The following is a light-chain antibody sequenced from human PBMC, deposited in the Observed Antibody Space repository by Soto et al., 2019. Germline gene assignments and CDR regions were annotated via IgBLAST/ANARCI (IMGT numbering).Light chain of an antibody. CDR2: TAS. J-gene: IGKJ1*01. Sequence: DIQMNQSPSTLSGSVGGRVTITCRASQTISSWLAWYQQKPGKAPNLLIYTASSLQSGVPSRFSGSGSGTDFTLTINGLQPEDFAVYFCQQYNIWPQTFGQGTKVDIK. CDR1: QTISSW. CDR3: QQYNIWPQT. V-gene: IGKV1-5*01.